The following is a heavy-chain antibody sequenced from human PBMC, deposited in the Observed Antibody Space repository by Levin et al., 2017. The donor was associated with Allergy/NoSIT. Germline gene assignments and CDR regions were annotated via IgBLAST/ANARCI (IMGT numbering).Heavy chain of an antibody. Sequence: TGGSLRLSCVASGFDFSDYTMHWVRQTPGKGLDWVSSISSRSGYIYYADSVKGRFTISRDNPKKSLFLQMNGLKVEDTAVYYCAKDGGELIPDAFDSWGRGTPVTVSS. CDR3: AKDGGELIPDAFDS. CDR1: GFDFSDYT. D-gene: IGHD3-16*01. V-gene: IGHV3-21*01. J-gene: IGHJ4*02. CDR2: ISSRSGYI.